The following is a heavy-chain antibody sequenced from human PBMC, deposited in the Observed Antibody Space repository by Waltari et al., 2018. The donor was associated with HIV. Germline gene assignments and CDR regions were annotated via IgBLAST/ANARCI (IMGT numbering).Heavy chain of an antibody. CDR2: MNPNNGNT. V-gene: IGHV1-8*01. J-gene: IGHJ4*02. CDR1: GYTLSTYD. Sequence: QVQLVQSGAEVKKPGASVKVSCKASGYTLSTYDINWVRQATGQGLEWMGWMNPNNGNTGYAQKFQGRVAMTRDTSISTAYLELDSLRSEDTAVYYCARSIRGGDVDYWGQGTLVTVSS. CDR3: ARSIRGGDVDY. D-gene: IGHD3-10*01.